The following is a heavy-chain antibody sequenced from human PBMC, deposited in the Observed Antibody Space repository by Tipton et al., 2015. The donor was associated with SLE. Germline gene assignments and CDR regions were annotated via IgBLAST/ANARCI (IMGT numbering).Heavy chain of an antibody. CDR1: GDSISSTAYY. D-gene: IGHD2/OR15-2a*01. Sequence: TLSLTCSVSGDSISSTAYYWGWIRQPPGKGLEWIGSIYYSGGTYYNPSLKSRVTISVDTSKNQFSLKLSSVTAADTAVYYCARYYSPSAFDIWGQGTMVTVSS. CDR3: ARYYSPSAFDI. J-gene: IGHJ3*02. CDR2: IYYSGGT. V-gene: IGHV4-39*07.